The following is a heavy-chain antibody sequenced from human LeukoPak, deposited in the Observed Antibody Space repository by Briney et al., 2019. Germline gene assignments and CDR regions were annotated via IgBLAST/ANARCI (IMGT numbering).Heavy chain of an antibody. CDR1: GFTFSTYA. Sequence: GGSLRHSCAASGFTFSTYAMSWVRQAPGKGLQWVSLISGSGDGAHYADSVKGRFTISRDNSKNTVYLQMTNLRAEDTAVYYCAKGYIQLWWFDYWGQGTLVTVSS. V-gene: IGHV3-23*01. J-gene: IGHJ4*02. CDR2: ISGSGDGA. CDR3: AKGYIQLWWFDY. D-gene: IGHD2-21*01.